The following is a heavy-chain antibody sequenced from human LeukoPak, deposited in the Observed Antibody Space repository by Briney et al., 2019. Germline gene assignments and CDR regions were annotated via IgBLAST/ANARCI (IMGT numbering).Heavy chain of an antibody. J-gene: IGHJ5*02. D-gene: IGHD3-22*01. Sequence: PSQTLSLTCTVSGGSISSGGYYWSWIRQHPGKGLKWIGYIYYSGSTYYNPSLKSRVTISVDTSKNQFSLKLSSVTAADTAVYYCAREYYDSSGYFGWFDPWGQGTLVTVSS. CDR2: IYYSGST. CDR3: AREYYDSSGYFGWFDP. CDR1: GGSISSGGYY. V-gene: IGHV4-31*03.